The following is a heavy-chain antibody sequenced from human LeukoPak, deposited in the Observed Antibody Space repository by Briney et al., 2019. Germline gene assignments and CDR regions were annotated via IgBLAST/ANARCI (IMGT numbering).Heavy chain of an antibody. Sequence: EASVKVSCKASGGTFSSYAISWVRQAPGQGLEWMGGIIPIFGTANYAQKFQGRVTITTDESTSTAYMELSSLRSEDTAVYYCARDSAEHQLLYSFDYWGQGTLVTVSS. D-gene: IGHD2-2*01. V-gene: IGHV1-69*05. J-gene: IGHJ4*02. CDR1: GGTFSSYA. CDR3: ARDSAEHQLLYSFDY. CDR2: IIPIFGTA.